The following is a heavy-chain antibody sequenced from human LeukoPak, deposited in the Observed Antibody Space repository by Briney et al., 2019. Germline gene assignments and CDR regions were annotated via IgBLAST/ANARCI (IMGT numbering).Heavy chain of an antibody. J-gene: IGHJ4*02. V-gene: IGHV4-39*01. CDR1: GGSISGSNFY. CDR3: APGGGLAVSHI. CDR2: VYQSGTT. Sequence: TSETLSLTCIGSGGSISGSNFYWDWIRQPPGKWLEWIGSVYQSGTTYYNSSLKSRVTISGDTSKNQFSLKLSSVTAADTAVYFLAPGGGLAVSHIWGQGTLVTVSS. D-gene: IGHD5/OR15-5a*01.